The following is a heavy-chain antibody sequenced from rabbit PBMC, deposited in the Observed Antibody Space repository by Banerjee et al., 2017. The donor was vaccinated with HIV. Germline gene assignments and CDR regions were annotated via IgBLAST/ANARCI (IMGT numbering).Heavy chain of an antibody. J-gene: IGHJ4*01. D-gene: IGHD5-1*01. CDR3: ARSYGSAGAPTGMNL. CDR2: IYAAGSGTT. Sequence: QEQLEESGGDLVKPEGSLTLTCKASGFDFSGYYMSWVRQAPGKGLEWIACIYAAGSGTTYYASWAKGRFTISKTSSTTVTLQMTSLTAADTATYFCARSYGSAGAPTGMNLWGPGTLV. CDR1: GFDFSGYYM. V-gene: IGHV1S45*01.